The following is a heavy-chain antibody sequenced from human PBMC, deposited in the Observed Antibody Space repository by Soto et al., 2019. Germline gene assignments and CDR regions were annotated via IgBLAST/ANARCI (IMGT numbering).Heavy chain of an antibody. V-gene: IGHV1-18*01. CDR3: ARCGGDCRRSFDY. CDR1: GYTFITYG. J-gene: IGHJ4*02. Sequence: ASVKVSSTAYGYTFITYGINWVRQAPGQGLEWMGWITVYNGNTNYAQKLQGRVTMTTDTSTSTAYMELRSLTSDDTAVYYCARCGGDCRRSFDYWGQGTLVTVSS. D-gene: IGHD2-21*02. CDR2: ITVYNGNT.